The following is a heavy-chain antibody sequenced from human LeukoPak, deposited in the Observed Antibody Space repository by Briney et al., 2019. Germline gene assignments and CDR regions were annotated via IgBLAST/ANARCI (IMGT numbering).Heavy chain of an antibody. D-gene: IGHD3-9*01. CDR2: IKGEGTYT. V-gene: IGHV3-74*01. CDR3: ARDFDMGITPGDDFDF. Sequence: GGTLRLSCAASGFSFSKYWMHWVRQTPGAGLVWVARIKGEGTYTCYADSVKGQFTISRANARNTVFLQMNSLRAEDTAVYYCARDFDMGITPGDDFDFWGQGTLVTVSS. J-gene: IGHJ4*02. CDR1: GFSFSKYW.